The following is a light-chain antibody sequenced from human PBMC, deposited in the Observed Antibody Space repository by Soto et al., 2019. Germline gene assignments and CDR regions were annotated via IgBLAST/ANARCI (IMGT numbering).Light chain of an antibody. J-gene: IGLJ2*01. Sequence: QSALTQPASVSGSPGQSVTISCTGTSSDVGSYKFVSWYQQHPGKAPKLMIYEGSKRPSGASNRFSGSKSGNTASLTSSGLQAEDEADYYCGSYAGISTLVFGGGTKLTVL. CDR2: EGS. V-gene: IGLV2-23*01. CDR3: GSYAGISTLV. CDR1: SSDVGSYKF.